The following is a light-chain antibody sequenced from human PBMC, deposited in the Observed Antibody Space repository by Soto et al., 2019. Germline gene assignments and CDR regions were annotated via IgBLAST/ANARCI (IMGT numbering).Light chain of an antibody. CDR2: KAS. CDR3: QQYNSGGYT. Sequence: DIQMTQSPSTLSASVGDTVTITCRASQSIGTWLAWYQQKPGKAPKLLIYKASGLQSGVPSRFSGSGSGTEFTLNISSLQPDDLATYYCQQYNSGGYTFGPGTKVDIK. J-gene: IGKJ3*01. V-gene: IGKV1-5*03. CDR1: QSIGTW.